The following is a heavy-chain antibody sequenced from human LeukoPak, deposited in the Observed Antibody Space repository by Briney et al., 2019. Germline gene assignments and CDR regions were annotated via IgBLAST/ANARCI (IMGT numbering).Heavy chain of an antibody. D-gene: IGHD2-21*02. V-gene: IGHV1-46*01. CDR3: ARVTCPGGDCYYYYGLDV. CDR1: GYIFTDYF. CDR2: ISPSGGST. J-gene: IGHJ6*02. Sequence: ASVKVSCKASGYIFTDYFIHWVRQAPGQGLEWMGIISPSGGSTTYAQKFQGRVTMTRDTSTSTVYAELSSLRSDDTAVYYCARVTCPGGDCYYYYGLDVWGQGTTVTVSS.